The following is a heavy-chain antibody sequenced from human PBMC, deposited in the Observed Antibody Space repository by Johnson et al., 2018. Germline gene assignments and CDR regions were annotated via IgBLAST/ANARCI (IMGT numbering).Heavy chain of an antibody. CDR2: VNNVGTVT. D-gene: IGHD2-15*01. J-gene: IGHJ1*01. Sequence: VQLQESGGGFVQPGGSLRLSCTASGFAFSGYWMHWVRQAPGKGLVWVSRVNNVGTVTNYADSARGRFVISRDNAKDTLYLQMNSLRTEDTAFYYCARAHCSGVSCSSLQHWGQGTLVTVSS. V-gene: IGHV3-74*01. CDR3: ARAHCSGVSCSSLQH. CDR1: GFAFSGYW.